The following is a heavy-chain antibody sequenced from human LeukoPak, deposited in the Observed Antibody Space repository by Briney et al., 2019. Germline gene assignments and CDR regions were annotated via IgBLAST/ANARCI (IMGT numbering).Heavy chain of an antibody. Sequence: GGSLRLSCAASGFSVINSYMRWVRQAPGKGLEWVSGIYSNGNTYYANSVKGRFTISRDNSPNELYLQMNRLRAEDTAVCYGVRDRGYDPLTGFSEVLFSDFWGQGALVTVSS. CDR2: IYSNGNT. CDR1: GFSVINSY. V-gene: IGHV3-53*01. CDR3: VRDRGYDPLTGFSEVLFSDF. D-gene: IGHD3-9*01. J-gene: IGHJ4*02.